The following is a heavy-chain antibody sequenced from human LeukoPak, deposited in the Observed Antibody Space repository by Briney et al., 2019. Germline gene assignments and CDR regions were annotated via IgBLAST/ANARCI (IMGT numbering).Heavy chain of an antibody. CDR1: GYTLTELS. CDR2: FDPEDGET. D-gene: IGHD1/OR15-1a*01. CDR3: ATATTRGYYYYMDV. J-gene: IGHJ6*03. Sequence: ASVKVSCKVSGYTLTELSMHWLRQAPGKGLEWMGGFDPEDGETIDAQKFQGRVTMTEDTSTDTAYMELSSLSSEDTAVYYCATATTRGYYYYMDVWGKGTTVTVSS. V-gene: IGHV1-24*01.